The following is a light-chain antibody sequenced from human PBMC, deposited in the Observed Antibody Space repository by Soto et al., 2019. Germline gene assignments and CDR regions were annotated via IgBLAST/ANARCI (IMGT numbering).Light chain of an antibody. V-gene: IGLV4-69*01. J-gene: IGLJ3*02. CDR2: LNSDGSH. CDR3: QTWGTDHWV. CDR1: SGHSSYA. Sequence: QSVLTQSPSASASLGASVKLTCTLSSGHSSYAIAWHQQQPEKGPRYLMKLNSDGSHSKGDGIPDRFSGSSSGAERYLTISSLQSEDEADYYCQTWGTDHWVFGGGTKLTVL.